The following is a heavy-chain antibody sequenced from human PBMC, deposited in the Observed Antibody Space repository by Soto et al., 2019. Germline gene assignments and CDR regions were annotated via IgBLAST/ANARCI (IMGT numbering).Heavy chain of an antibody. CDR1: KFTFSYYG. J-gene: IGHJ3*01. CDR2: ISYEGSNK. D-gene: IGHD3-3*01. Sequence: PGGSLRLSCAASKFTFSYYGIHWVRQAPGKGLEWVAVISYEGSNKYYADPVKGRFTISRDNSKNTLYLEMNSLRTEDTAVYYCAKPISISGVIIDAFDVWGQGTMVTVSS. CDR3: AKPISISGVIIDAFDV. V-gene: IGHV3-30*18.